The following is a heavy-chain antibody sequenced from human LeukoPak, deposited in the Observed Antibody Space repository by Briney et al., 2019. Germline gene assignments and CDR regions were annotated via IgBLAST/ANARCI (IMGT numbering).Heavy chain of an antibody. V-gene: IGHV4-59*01. CDR3: ARIDSSGYYYVGHFDY. CDR1: GVSISSYY. CDR2: IYYSGST. J-gene: IGHJ4*02. Sequence: SETLSLTCTVSGVSISSYYWSWIRQPPGQGLEWIGNIYYSGSTNYNPSLKSRVTISVDTSKNQFSLKLSSVTAADTAVYYCARIDSSGYYYVGHFDYWGQGTLVTVSS. D-gene: IGHD3-22*01.